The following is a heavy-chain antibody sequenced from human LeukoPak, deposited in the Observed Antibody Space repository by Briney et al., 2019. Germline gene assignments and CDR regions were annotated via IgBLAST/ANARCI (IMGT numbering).Heavy chain of an antibody. CDR3: TRGHANDY. D-gene: IGHD4/OR15-4a*01. Sequence: GASVKVSCKASGGTFSSYAISWVRQAPGQGLEWMGGVIPIVGTANYAQKFQGRVTITADESTSTADMELISLRSEDTAVYYCTRGHANDYWGQGTLVTVSS. CDR1: GGTFSSYA. V-gene: IGHV1-69*13. CDR2: VIPIVGTA. J-gene: IGHJ4*02.